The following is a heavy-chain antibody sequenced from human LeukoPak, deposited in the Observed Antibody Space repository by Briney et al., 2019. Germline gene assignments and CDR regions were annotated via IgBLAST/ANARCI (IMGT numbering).Heavy chain of an antibody. CDR2: IYYSGST. J-gene: IGHJ4*02. CDR3: ARQTRYWEPPGLDY. Sequence: PSETLSLTCTVSGGSISSSSYYWGWIRQPPGKGLEWIGNIYYSGSTYYNPSLKSRVTISVDTSKNQFSLKLTSVTAADTAVYYCARQTRYWEPPGLDYWGQGTLVTVSS. V-gene: IGHV4-39*01. CDR1: GGSISSSSYY. D-gene: IGHD1-26*01.